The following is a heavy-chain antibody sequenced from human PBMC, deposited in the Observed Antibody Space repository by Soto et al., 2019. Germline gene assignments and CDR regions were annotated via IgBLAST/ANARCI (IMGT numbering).Heavy chain of an antibody. J-gene: IGHJ4*02. CDR1: GDSISTSNYY. CDR2: IFYSGGT. CDR3: ARRGGGDYLFDS. V-gene: IGHV4-39*01. D-gene: IGHD4-17*01. Sequence: PSETLSLTCTVSGDSISTSNYYWGWIRQPPGEGLEWIGHIFYSGGTYYNPSLKSRVTISVDTSKNQFSLKLNSITAADTAVYFCARRGGGDYLFDSWGQGMLVTVS.